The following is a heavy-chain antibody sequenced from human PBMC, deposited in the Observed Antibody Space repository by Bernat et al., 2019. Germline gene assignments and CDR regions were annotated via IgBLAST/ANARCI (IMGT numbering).Heavy chain of an antibody. V-gene: IGHV3-30-3*01. Sequence: QVQLVESGGGVVQPGRSLRLSCAASGFTFSSYAMHWVRQAPGKGLEWVAVISYDGSNKYYADSVKGRFTISRDNSKNTLYLQMNSLRAEDTAVYYCARDMVRYCSGGSCYSVDYWGQGTLVTVYS. CDR1: GFTFSSYA. CDR3: ARDMVRYCSGGSCYSVDY. J-gene: IGHJ4*02. CDR2: ISYDGSNK. D-gene: IGHD2-15*01.